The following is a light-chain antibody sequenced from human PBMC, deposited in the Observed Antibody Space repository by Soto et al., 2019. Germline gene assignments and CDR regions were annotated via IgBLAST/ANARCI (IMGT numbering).Light chain of an antibody. Sequence: QSVLTQPASVSGSPGQSIAISCTGTSSDVGSYNYVSWYQHHPGKAPKVMIYDVSSRPSGVSNRFSGSKSGNTASLTISGLQAEEEADYYCISYTTSSTYVFGSGTKVTVL. CDR2: DVS. V-gene: IGLV2-14*03. CDR1: SSDVGSYNY. CDR3: ISYTTSSTYV. J-gene: IGLJ1*01.